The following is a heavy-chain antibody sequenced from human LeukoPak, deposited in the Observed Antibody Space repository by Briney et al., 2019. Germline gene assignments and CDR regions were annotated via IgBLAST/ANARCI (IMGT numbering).Heavy chain of an antibody. J-gene: IGHJ4*02. CDR3: ARHRSRHDY. CDR1: GGSITNYF. V-gene: IGHV4-59*08. CDR2: INYSGTT. Sequence: SETLSLTCTVSGGSITNYFWSWIRQPPGKGLEWIGSINYSGTTTHNPSLKGRVTISLDTSKNQFSLHLVSVTAADTAVYYCARHRSRHDYWGQGTLVTVSS.